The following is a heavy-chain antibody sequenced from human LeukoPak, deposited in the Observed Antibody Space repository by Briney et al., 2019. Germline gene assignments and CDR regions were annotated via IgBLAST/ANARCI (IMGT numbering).Heavy chain of an antibody. V-gene: IGHV4-39*07. D-gene: IGHD6-19*01. CDR3: ARGRPPIAVAGYYYYYYMDV. CDR1: GGSISSSSYY. J-gene: IGHJ6*03. Sequence: SETLSLTCTVSGGSISSSSYYWGWIRQPPGKGLEWIGEINHSGSTNYNPSLKSRVTISVDTSKNQFSLKLSSVTAADTAVYYCARGRPPIAVAGYYYYYYMDVWGKGTTVTVSS. CDR2: INHSGST.